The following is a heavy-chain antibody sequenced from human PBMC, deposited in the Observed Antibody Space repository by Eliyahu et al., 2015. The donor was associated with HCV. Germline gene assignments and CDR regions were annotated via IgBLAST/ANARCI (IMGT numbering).Heavy chain of an antibody. J-gene: IGHJ4*02. CDR1: GGSINSYY. Sequence: QVQLQESGPGLVKPSETLSLTCTVSGGSINSYYWSWIRQPPGKGLEWIGYIYYSESTNYNPSLKSRVSLSVDTSKNQFSLRLSSVTAADTAVYYCARHSPYGTGTFIENWGQGTLVTVSS. D-gene: IGHD1-1*01. V-gene: IGHV4-59*08. CDR3: ARHSPYGTGTFIEN. CDR2: IYYSEST.